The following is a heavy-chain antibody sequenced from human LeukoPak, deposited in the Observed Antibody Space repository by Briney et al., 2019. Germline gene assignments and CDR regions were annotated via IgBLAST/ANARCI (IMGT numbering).Heavy chain of an antibody. CDR1: GFTFSSYA. CDR3: AKGVVGAPDNFDY. D-gene: IGHD1-26*01. CDR2: ISGSGGST. Sequence: GGSLRLSCAASGFTFSSYAMSWVRQAPGKGLEWVPAISGSGGSTYYADSVKGRSTISRDNSKNTLYLQMNSLRAEDTAVYYCAKGVVGAPDNFDYWGQGTLVTVSS. J-gene: IGHJ4*02. V-gene: IGHV3-23*01.